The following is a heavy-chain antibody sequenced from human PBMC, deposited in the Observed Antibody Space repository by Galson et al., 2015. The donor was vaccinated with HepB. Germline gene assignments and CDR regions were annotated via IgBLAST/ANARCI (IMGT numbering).Heavy chain of an antibody. CDR2: VIPIFGAT. Sequence: SVTVSCKVSGGTFNSYATSWVRLAPGQRLEWMGGVIPIFGATDYAQKFQGRVTITADDSTGTVYMQLSSLRAEDTAVYYCATDPGRRYYYYNMDVWGKGTTVTVSS. V-gene: IGHV1-69*13. J-gene: IGHJ6*03. CDR1: GGTFNSYA. CDR3: ATDPGRRYYYYNMDV.